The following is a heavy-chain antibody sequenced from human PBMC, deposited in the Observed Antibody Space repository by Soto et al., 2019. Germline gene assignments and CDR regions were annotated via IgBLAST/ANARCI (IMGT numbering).Heavy chain of an antibody. D-gene: IGHD3-3*01. J-gene: IGHJ6*03. Sequence: EVQLLESGGGLVQPGGSLRLSCAASGFTFSSYAMSWVRQAPGKGLEWVSAISGSGGSTYYADSVKGRFTISRDNSKNTLYLQMNSLRAEDTAVYYCAKGVLYYDFWSGIVNMDVWGKGTTVTVSS. V-gene: IGHV3-23*01. CDR2: ISGSGGST. CDR1: GFTFSSYA. CDR3: AKGVLYYDFWSGIVNMDV.